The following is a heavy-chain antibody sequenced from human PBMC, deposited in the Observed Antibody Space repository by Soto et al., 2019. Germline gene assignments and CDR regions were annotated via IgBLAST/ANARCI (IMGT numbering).Heavy chain of an antibody. CDR1: GFTFSSYA. D-gene: IGHD2-15*01. CDR3: ARYRYYYYGMDV. V-gene: IGHV3-23*01. Sequence: PGGSLRLSCAASGFTFSSYAMSWVRQAPGKGLEWVSAISGSGGSTSYADSVKGRFTISRDNAKSTLYLQMNSLRAEDTAVYYCARYRYYYYGMDVWGQGTTVTVSS. J-gene: IGHJ6*02. CDR2: ISGSGGST.